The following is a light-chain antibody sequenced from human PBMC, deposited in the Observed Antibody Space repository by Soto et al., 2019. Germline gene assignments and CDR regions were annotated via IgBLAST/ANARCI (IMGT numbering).Light chain of an antibody. CDR3: QNHGTT. CDR1: QSVSSN. Sequence: IVTTASPSSLPVTPGARTSLSCRASQSVSSNLAWYQQKPGQAPRLLIYAASSRATGIPDRFSGGGSGTDFTLTISRLEPEDSAVYYCQNHGTTSGQGTKVDIK. V-gene: IGKV3-20*01. CDR2: AAS. J-gene: IGKJ1*01.